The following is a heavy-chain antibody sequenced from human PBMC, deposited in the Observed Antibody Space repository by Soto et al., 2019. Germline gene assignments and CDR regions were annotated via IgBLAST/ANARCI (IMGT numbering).Heavy chain of an antibody. CDR2: IYYSGSP. J-gene: IGHJ4*02. D-gene: IGHD4-17*01. CDR3: ARHTMTAVTTFDH. V-gene: IGHV4-39*01. Sequence: QLQLQESGPGLVKPSETLSLTCTVSGASISTLTYNWGWIRQPPGKGLEWIGNIYYSGSPYYNPSLKIRVTISVDTSKNQFSLRLRSLTAADTALYFCARHTMTAVTTFDHWGQGTLVTVSS. CDR1: GASISTLTYN.